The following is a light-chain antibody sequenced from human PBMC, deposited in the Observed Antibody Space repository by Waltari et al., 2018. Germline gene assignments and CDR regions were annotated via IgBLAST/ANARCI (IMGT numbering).Light chain of an antibody. V-gene: IGKV3-20*01. Sequence: EIVLTQSPGTLSLSPGERGTLSCRASQTVSSNYLAWYQHKPGRAPRLLISGTSYRVSGVPDRFSGSGSGTEFILTIARLEPEDFATYYFQWYGGSPPFTFGPGTKVDLK. CDR1: QTVSSNY. CDR2: GTS. J-gene: IGKJ3*01. CDR3: QWYGGSPPFT.